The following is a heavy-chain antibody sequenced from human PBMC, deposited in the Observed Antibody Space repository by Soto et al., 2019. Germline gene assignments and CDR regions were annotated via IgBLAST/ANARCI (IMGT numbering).Heavy chain of an antibody. V-gene: IGHV4-61*01. D-gene: IGHD1-20*01. J-gene: IGHJ3*02. CDR2: IYYSGST. CDR3: ARDDRLTGHAFDI. CDR1: GGSVSSGSYY. Sequence: SETQSLTCTVSGGSVSSGSYYWSWIRQPPGKGLEWIGYIYYSGSTNYNPSLKSRVTISVDTSKNQFSLKLSSVTAADTAVYYCARDDRLTGHAFDIWGQGTMVTVSS.